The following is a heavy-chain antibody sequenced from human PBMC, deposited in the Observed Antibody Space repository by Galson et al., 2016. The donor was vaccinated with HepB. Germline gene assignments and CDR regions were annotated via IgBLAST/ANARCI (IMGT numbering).Heavy chain of an antibody. CDR2: IKQDGRET. J-gene: IGHJ6*04. CDR3: ARGQAPTYSDFWSGSSSPHYDYGMDV. Sequence: SLRLSCAASGFTFSSFWMNWVRQAPGKGLEWVANIKQDGRETYYVDSVKGRFTISRDDSKNTLHLQMNSLRAEDTALYYCARGQAPTYSDFWSGSSSPHYDYGMDVGGNGTTVTVSS. CDR1: GFTFSSFW. D-gene: IGHD3-3*01. V-gene: IGHV3-7*01.